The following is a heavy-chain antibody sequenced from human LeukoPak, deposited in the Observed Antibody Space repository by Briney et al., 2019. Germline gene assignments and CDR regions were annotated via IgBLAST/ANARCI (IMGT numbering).Heavy chain of an antibody. Sequence: ASVKVSCKASGYTFTGYHMHWVRQAPGQGLEWMGWTNPNSGGTNYAQKFQGRVTMTRDTSTSTVYMELSSLRSEDTAVYYCARTGFEYSSSLGYYFDYWGQGTLVTVSS. CDR3: ARTGFEYSSSLGYYFDY. D-gene: IGHD6-6*01. J-gene: IGHJ4*02. V-gene: IGHV1-2*02. CDR2: TNPNSGGT. CDR1: GYTFTGYH.